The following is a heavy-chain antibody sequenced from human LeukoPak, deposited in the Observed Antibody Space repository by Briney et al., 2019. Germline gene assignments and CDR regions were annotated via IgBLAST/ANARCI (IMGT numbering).Heavy chain of an antibody. D-gene: IGHD5-18*01. CDR1: GGSISSGSYY. J-gene: IGHJ4*02. V-gene: IGHV4-61*02. CDR3: ARAGAYSYGSEYYFDY. Sequence: PSQTLSLTCTVSGGSISSGSYYWSWIRQPAGKGLEWIGRIYTSGSTNYNPSLKRRVTISVDTSKNQFSLKLSSVTAADTAVYYCARAGAYSYGSEYYFDYWGQGTLVTVSS. CDR2: IYTSGST.